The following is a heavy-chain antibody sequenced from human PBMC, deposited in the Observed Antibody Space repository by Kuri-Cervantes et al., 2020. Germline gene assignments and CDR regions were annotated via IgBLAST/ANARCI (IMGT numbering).Heavy chain of an antibody. J-gene: IGHJ3*02. CDR2: IKQDGSEK. V-gene: IGHV3-7*01. CDR3: ARDPATYCGGDCYSFGAFDI. CDR1: GFTFSSYE. D-gene: IGHD2-21*02. Sequence: GGSLRLSCAASGFTFSSYEMNWVRQAPGKGLEWVANIKQDGSEKYYVDSVKGRFTISRDNAKNSLYLQMNSLRAEDTAVYYCARDPATYCGGDCYSFGAFDIWGQGTMVTVSS.